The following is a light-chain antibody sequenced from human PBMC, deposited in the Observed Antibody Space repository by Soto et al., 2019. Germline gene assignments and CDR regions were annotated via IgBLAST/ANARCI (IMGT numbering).Light chain of an antibody. CDR3: LQNNNSPRS. V-gene: IGKV1-6*01. CDR2: DAS. CDR1: QGIRSE. Sequence: MQMTQSPSSLSASVGDRVTYICRASQGIRSELSWFQQKPGRPPKLLIYDASILQSGVPSRFSGSGSGPAFTLTLDSLQSEDFATYYCLQNNNSPRSFGHGNTV. J-gene: IGKJ3*01.